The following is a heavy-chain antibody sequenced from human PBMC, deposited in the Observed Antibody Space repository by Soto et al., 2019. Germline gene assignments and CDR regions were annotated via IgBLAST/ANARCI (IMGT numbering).Heavy chain of an antibody. CDR1: GYSITDGYH. D-gene: IGHD3-3*02. CDR3: ARVKLAGRGSFHD. CDR2: IYHSGNT. V-gene: IGHV4-38-2*01. J-gene: IGHJ4*02. Sequence: SETLSLTCAVSGYSITDGYHWGWIRHPPGKGLECIGSIYHSGNTYYNPSLKSRVTLSIDTSKNQFSLKLRSVTAADTAMYYCARVKLAGRGSFHDWGQGTLVTVSS.